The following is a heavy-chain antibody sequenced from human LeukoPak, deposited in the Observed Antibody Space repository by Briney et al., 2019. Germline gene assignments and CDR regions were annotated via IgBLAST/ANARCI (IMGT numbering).Heavy chain of an antibody. CDR3: AKDINNQYRLVGLFDY. CDR2: ISWNSGSI. Sequence: GRSLRLSCVASGSRFGDYAMHWVRQAPGKGLEWVSGISWNSGSIHYADSMKGRFTISRDNAKNSLYLQMNSLRAEDTALYYCAKDINNQYRLVGLFDYWGQGTLVTVSS. D-gene: IGHD2-2*01. CDR1: GSRFGDYA. J-gene: IGHJ4*02. V-gene: IGHV3-9*01.